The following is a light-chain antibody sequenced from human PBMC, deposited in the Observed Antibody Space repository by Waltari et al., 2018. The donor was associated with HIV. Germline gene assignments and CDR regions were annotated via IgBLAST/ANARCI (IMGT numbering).Light chain of an antibody. CDR2: EVS. J-gene: IGLJ3*02. CDR3: CSYAGSSTFEV. V-gene: IGLV2-23*02. Sequence: QSALTQPASVSGSPGQSITISCTGTSSDVGRYKLVPWYQKHPGKAPERMIYEVSKRAYGVSDRFAGSKSGNTSSLTFSGLQAEDEADYYCCSYAGSSTFEVFGGGTKLTVL. CDR1: SSDVGRYKL.